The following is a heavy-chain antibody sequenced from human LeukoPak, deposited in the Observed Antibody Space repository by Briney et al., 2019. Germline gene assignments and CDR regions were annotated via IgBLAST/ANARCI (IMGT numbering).Heavy chain of an antibody. CDR1: GFTFSSYG. J-gene: IGHJ4*02. CDR3: AKDGGIAAAGRREHLKSRPSSFDY. D-gene: IGHD6-13*01. V-gene: IGHV3-30*18. CDR2: ISYDGSNK. Sequence: GGSLRLSCAASGFTFSSYGMHWVRQAPGKGLEWVAVISYDGSNKYYADSVKGRFTISRDNSKNTLYLQMNSLRAEDTAVYYCAKDGGIAAAGRREHLKSRPSSFDYWGLGTLVTVSS.